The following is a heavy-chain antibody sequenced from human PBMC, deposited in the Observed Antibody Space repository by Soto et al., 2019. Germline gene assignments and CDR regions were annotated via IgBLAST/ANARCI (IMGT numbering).Heavy chain of an antibody. CDR3: ATLASGGYFFQY. D-gene: IGHD5-12*01. J-gene: IGHJ4*02. CDR1: GDTLNNYA. CDR2: ILPIFKTP. Sequence: QVQLVQSGAEVKKPGSSVKVSCKASGDTLNNYAINWVRQAPGQGLEWMGGILPIFKTPDYAQKFQGRVTIAADEYTSTAYMEVSSLRSDDTAVYFCATLASGGYFFQYWGQGTLVTVSS. V-gene: IGHV1-69*01.